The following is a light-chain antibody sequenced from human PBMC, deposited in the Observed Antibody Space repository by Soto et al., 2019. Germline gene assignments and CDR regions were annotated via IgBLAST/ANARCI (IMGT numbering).Light chain of an antibody. CDR2: GAS. CDR3: QQYNNWCPQT. Sequence: EIVMTQSPATLSVSPGERATLSCRASQSVSSNLAWYQQKPGQAPRLLIYGASTRATGIPARLSGSGSGTEYPPTTSRLQSDDFAVDDCQQYNNWCPQTFGQGTKVDIK. V-gene: IGKV3-15*01. CDR1: QSVSSN. J-gene: IGKJ1*01.